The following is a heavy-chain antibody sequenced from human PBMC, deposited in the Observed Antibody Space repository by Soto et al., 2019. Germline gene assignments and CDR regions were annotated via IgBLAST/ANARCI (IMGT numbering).Heavy chain of an antibody. CDR1: GFTFSSYA. CDR2: ISSNGGST. J-gene: IGHJ3*02. CDR3: AAKWLRDAFDI. D-gene: IGHD3-22*01. V-gene: IGHV3-64*01. Sequence: GGSLRLSCAASGFTFSSYAMHWVRQAPGKGLEYVSAISSNGGSTYYANSVKGRFTISRDNSKNTLYLQMGSLRAEDMAVYYCAAKWLRDAFDIWGQGTMVTVSS.